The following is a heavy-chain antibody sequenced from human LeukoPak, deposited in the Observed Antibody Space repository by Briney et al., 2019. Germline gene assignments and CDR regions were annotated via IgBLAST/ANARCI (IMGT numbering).Heavy chain of an antibody. CDR3: SRFVPYFDY. J-gene: IGHJ4*02. CDR2: IRGKVYGETT. V-gene: IGHV3-49*04. CDR1: GFTFGDYT. Sequence: GGSLGLSCTAPGFTFGDYTISWVRQAPGKGLEWLGIIRGKVYGETTEYAASVKARFTISRDDSKSIAYLQMNSLKTEDTAVYYCSRFVPYFDYWGQGALVTVSS. D-gene: IGHD3-10*01.